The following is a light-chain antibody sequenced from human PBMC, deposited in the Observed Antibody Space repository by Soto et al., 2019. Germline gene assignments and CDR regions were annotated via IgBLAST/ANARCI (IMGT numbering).Light chain of an antibody. CDR1: HSHIGSNT. CDR3: AAWDDSLNGYV. Sequence: QSALNSPPSASGDPRPGVTISFSGSHSHIGSNTVNWYQQLPGTAPKLLIYSNNQRPSGVPDRFSGSKSGTSASLAISGLQSEDEADYYCAAWDDSLNGYVFGTGTKVTVL. CDR2: SNN. J-gene: IGLJ1*01. V-gene: IGLV1-44*01.